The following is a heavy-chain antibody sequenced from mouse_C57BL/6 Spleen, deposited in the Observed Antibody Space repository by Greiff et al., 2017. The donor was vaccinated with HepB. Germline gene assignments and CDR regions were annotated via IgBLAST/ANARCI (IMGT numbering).Heavy chain of an antibody. CDR2: IDPENGDT. Sequence: EVQLQQSGAELVRPGASVKLSCTASGFNIKDHYMHWVKQRPEQGLEWIGWIDPENGDTEYASKFQGKATITADTSSNTAYLQLSSLTSEDTAVYYCTTSIGTTFAYWGQGTLVTVSA. CDR3: TTSIGTTFAY. D-gene: IGHD1-1*01. CDR1: GFNIKDHY. J-gene: IGHJ3*01. V-gene: IGHV14-4*01.